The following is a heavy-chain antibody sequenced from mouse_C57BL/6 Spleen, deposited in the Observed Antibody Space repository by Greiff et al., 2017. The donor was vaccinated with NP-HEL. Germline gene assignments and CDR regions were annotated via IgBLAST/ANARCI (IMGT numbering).Heavy chain of an antibody. CDR2: ISDGGSYT. CDR1: GFTFSSYA. Sequence: EVQLVESGGGLVKPGGSLKLSCAASGFTFSSYAMSWVRQTPEKRLEWVATISDGGSYTYYPDNVKGRFTISRDNAKNNLYLQMSHLKSEDTAMYYCARVYYYGSSYEGYFDYWGQGTTLTVSS. D-gene: IGHD1-1*01. J-gene: IGHJ2*01. CDR3: ARVYYYGSSYEGYFDY. V-gene: IGHV5-4*01.